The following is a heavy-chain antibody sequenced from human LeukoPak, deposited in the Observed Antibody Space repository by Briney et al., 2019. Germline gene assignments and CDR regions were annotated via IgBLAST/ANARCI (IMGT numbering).Heavy chain of an antibody. CDR1: GFTFSSYS. Sequence: GGSLRLSCAASGFTFSSYSMNWVRQAPGKGLEWVSSISSSSSYIYYADSVKGRFTISRDNAKNSLYLQMNSLRAEDTAVYYCARGSVWSGELLQDFDYWGQGTLVTVSS. CDR3: ARGSVWSGELLQDFDY. CDR2: ISSSSSYI. V-gene: IGHV3-21*01. J-gene: IGHJ4*02. D-gene: IGHD3-10*01.